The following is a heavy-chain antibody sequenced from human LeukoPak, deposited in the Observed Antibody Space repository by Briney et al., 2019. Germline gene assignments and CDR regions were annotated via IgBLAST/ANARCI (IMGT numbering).Heavy chain of an antibody. CDR1: GFSLSSDW. D-gene: IGHD2-21*02. Sequence: AGGSLRLSCAASGFSLSSDWMSWVRQAPGKGLEWVATMNEDEREKYYVASVKGRFTIYRDNAKNSLYLQMNSLRAADTAVYYCAKFWGSLESDWLRDAMDVWGQGTTVTVSS. CDR3: AKFWGSLESDWLRDAMDV. V-gene: IGHV3-7*01. J-gene: IGHJ6*02. CDR2: MNEDEREK.